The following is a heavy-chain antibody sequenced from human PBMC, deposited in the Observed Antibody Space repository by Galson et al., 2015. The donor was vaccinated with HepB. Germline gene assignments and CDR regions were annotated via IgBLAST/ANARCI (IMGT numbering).Heavy chain of an antibody. D-gene: IGHD2-2*03. CDR1: GFIFSDYY. CDR3: ARGGHCSSTSCYVVAAEGNFYDY. Sequence: SLRLSCAASGFIFSDYYMSWIRQAPGKGLEWVSYISSSSTYTNYADSVKGRFTISRDNAKNSLHLQMNSLRAEDTAVYYCARGGHCSSTSCYVVAAEGNFYDYWGQGTLVTVSS. J-gene: IGHJ4*02. V-gene: IGHV3-11*06. CDR2: ISSSSTYT.